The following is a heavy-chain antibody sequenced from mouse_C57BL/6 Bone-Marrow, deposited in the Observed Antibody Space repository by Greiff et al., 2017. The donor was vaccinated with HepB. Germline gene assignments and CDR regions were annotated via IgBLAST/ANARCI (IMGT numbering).Heavy chain of an antibody. D-gene: IGHD2-4*01. Sequence: QVQLQQPGAELVKPGASVKMSCKASGYTFTSYWITWVKQRPGQGLEWIGDIYPGSGSTNYNEKFKSKATLTVDTSSSTAYMQLSSLTSEDSAVYYCARGRLRQAWFAYWGQGTLVTVSA. V-gene: IGHV1-55*01. CDR2: IYPGSGST. CDR3: ARGRLRQAWFAY. CDR1: GYTFTSYW. J-gene: IGHJ3*01.